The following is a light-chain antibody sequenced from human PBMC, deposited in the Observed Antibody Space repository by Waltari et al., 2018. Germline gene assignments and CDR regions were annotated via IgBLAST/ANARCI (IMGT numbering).Light chain of an antibody. Sequence: DIQMTPSPSTLSSSLGYTVTITCRSSENALRYFDWYQQRPGKAPNLLIYRAANLEIGVSSRFSGRGSGTDFTLTINNLQPDDFATYYCQQYNEYPWTFGQGTKVEIK. CDR1: ENALRY. J-gene: IGKJ1*01. CDR3: QQYNEYPWT. CDR2: RAA. V-gene: IGKV1-5*03.